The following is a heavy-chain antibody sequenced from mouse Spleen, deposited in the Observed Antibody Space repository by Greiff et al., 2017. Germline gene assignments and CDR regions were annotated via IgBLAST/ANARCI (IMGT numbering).Heavy chain of an antibody. D-gene: IGHD4-1*01. V-gene: IGHV1-82*01. J-gene: IGHJ2*01. CDR3: ARTGTDYFDY. Sequence: LQQSGPELVKPGASVKISCKASGYAFSISWMNWVKQRPGKGLEWIGRIYPGDGDTNYNGKFKGKATLTADKSSSTAYMKLSSQTSEDSAVYFCARTGTDYFDYWGQGTTLTVSS. CDR2: IYPGDGDT. CDR1: GYAFSISW.